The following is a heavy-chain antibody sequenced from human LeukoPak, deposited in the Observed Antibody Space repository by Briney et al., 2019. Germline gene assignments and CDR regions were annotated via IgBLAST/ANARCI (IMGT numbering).Heavy chain of an antibody. D-gene: IGHD3-16*01. Sequence: PGGSLRLSCVGSGFTSIAYALTWARQAPGKGLEWVSGISGGGVTTYYADSVKGRFTISRDNSKNTLCLQMNSLRADDTAIYYCARNQQLGGHSYYYYGMDVWGQGTTVTVSS. CDR3: ARNQQLGGHSYYYYGMDV. CDR2: ISGGGVTT. CDR1: GFTSIAYA. J-gene: IGHJ6*02. V-gene: IGHV3-23*01.